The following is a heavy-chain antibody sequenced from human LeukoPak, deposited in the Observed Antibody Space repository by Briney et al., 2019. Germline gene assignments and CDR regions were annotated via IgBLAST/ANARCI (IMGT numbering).Heavy chain of an antibody. J-gene: IGHJ3*02. CDR2: ISGSSKTI. CDR1: GVTFSSYS. Sequence: GGSLRLSCAASGVTFSSYSVNWVRQAPGKGLEWVSYISGSSKTIYYADSVKGRFTISRDNAKNSLYLQMNSLRAEDTAVYYCARDTAYAFDIWGQGTMVTVSS. D-gene: IGHD2-21*02. V-gene: IGHV3-48*01. CDR3: ARDTAYAFDI.